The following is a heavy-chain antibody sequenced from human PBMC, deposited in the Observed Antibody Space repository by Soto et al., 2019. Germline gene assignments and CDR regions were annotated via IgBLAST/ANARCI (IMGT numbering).Heavy chain of an antibody. CDR1: GFTFSSFT. Sequence: GALRLSCATTGFTFSSFTMNWVRQAPGKGLEWVSSISSSSSYIYYANSMTGRFTISRDNAQNTLSLQLSSLRVEDTAVYYCVRDAMVYATFLYYYGLDVWGQGTTVTVSS. J-gene: IGHJ6*02. CDR2: ISSSSSYI. CDR3: VRDAMVYATFLYYYGLDV. V-gene: IGHV3-21*04. D-gene: IGHD2-8*01.